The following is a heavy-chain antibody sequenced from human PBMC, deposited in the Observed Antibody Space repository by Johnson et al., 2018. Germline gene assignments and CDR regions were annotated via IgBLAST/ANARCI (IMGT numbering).Heavy chain of an antibody. CDR3: ARDQRGGQHYYDISGYYGPGYSYYYYGMDV. D-gene: IGHD3-22*01. Sequence: QVQLVESGGGVVQPGRSLRLSCAASGFTFSSYGMHWVRQAPGKGLEWVAVIWYDGSNKYYADSVKGRFTISRDNSKNTLYLQMNSLRAEDTAVYYCARDQRGGQHYYDISGYYGPGYSYYYYGMDVWGQGTTVTVSS. V-gene: IGHV3-33*01. CDR1: GFTFSSYG. J-gene: IGHJ6*02. CDR2: IWYDGSNK.